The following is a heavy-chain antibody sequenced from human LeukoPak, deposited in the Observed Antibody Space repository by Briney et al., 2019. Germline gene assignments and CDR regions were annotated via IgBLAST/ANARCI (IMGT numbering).Heavy chain of an antibody. D-gene: IGHD3-22*01. J-gene: IGHJ4*02. CDR2: IIPIFGTA. V-gene: IGHV1-69*05. CDR1: GGTFSSYA. Sequence: ASVKVSCKASGGTFSSYAISWVRQPPGQGLEWMGGIIPIFGTANYAQKFQGRVTITTDESTSTAYMELSSLRSEDTAVYYCASRYYYDSSGLLPYWGQGTLVTVSS. CDR3: ASRYYYDSSGLLPY.